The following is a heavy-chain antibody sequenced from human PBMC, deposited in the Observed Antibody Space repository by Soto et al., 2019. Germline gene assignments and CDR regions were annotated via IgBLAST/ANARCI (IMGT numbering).Heavy chain of an antibody. CDR3: ARVGSSGYYKPYYYYGMDV. J-gene: IGHJ6*02. V-gene: IGHV5-51*01. D-gene: IGHD3-22*01. CDR2: IYPGDSVT. Sequence: GESLKISCKGSGYRFTSYWIGWVRQMPGKGPEWMGIIYPGDSVTRYSPSFQGQVTISADKSISTAYLQWGSLKASDTAMYYCARVGSSGYYKPYYYYGMDVWGQGTTVTVSS. CDR1: GYRFTSYW.